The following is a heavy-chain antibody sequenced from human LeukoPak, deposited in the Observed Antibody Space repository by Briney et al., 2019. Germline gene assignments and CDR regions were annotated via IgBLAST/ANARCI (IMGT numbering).Heavy chain of an antibody. CDR1: GFTFSSYA. Sequence: PGGSLRLSCAASGFTFSSYAIHWVRQAPGKGLEWVAVIWYDGSNKYYADSVKGRFTISRDNSKNTLYLQMNSLRVEDTAVYYCARALAGRFDYWGQGTLVTVSS. CDR2: IWYDGSNK. J-gene: IGHJ4*02. CDR3: ARALAGRFDY. D-gene: IGHD6-19*01. V-gene: IGHV3-33*01.